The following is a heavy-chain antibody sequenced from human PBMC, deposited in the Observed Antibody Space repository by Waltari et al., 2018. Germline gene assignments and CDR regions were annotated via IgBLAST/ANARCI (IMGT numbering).Heavy chain of an antibody. Sequence: QVQLVQSGAEVKKPGASVKVSCKASGYTFTSYDINWVRQATGQGLEWMGWMNPNSGNTGYAQKFQGRVTMTRNTSISTAYMELSSLRSEDTAVYYCARGRIVVVTARRANSYWYFDLWGRGTLVTVSS. V-gene: IGHV1-8*01. D-gene: IGHD2-21*02. CDR3: ARGRIVVVTARRANSYWYFDL. CDR2: MNPNSGNT. CDR1: GYTFTSYD. J-gene: IGHJ2*01.